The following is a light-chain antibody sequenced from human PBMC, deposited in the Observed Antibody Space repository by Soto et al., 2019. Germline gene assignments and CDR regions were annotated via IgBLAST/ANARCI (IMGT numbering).Light chain of an antibody. CDR1: SSDVGGYDY. V-gene: IGLV2-14*01. CDR2: DVS. J-gene: IGLJ1*01. CDR3: SSKRGSTGV. Sequence: QYALTQPASVSGSPGQTITISCTGTSSDVGGYDYVSWHQQHPGKAPKLMIYDVSKRPSGVSNRFSGSKSGNTASLTISGLQAEDEADYYCSSKRGSTGVFGTGTKLTVL.